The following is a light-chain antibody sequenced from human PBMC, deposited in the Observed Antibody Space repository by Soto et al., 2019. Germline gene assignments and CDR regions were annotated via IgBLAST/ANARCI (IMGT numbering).Light chain of an antibody. V-gene: IGKV1-5*01. CDR2: DAS. Sequence: DIQMTQSPSNLSASVGDRVTITCRASQSISSWLAWYQQKPGKAPKLLIYDASSLESGVPSRFSGSGSGTEFTPTISSLQPDDFATYYRQQYNSYPWTFGQGTKVEIK. J-gene: IGKJ1*01. CDR3: QQYNSYPWT. CDR1: QSISSW.